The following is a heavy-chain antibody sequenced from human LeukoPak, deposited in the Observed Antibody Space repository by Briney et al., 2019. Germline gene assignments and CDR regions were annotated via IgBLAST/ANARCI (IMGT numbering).Heavy chain of an antibody. CDR2: VYYTGTT. Sequence: PSETLSLTCTVSGGSISRHYWSWIRQPPGKGLEWIGYVYYTGTTSYNPSLKSRVTISVETSKNQFSLTLNSVTAADTAVYHCARQSDPYYHYGLDFWGQGTTVIVSS. V-gene: IGHV4-59*11. J-gene: IGHJ6*02. CDR1: GGSISRHY. CDR3: ARQSDPYYHYGLDF.